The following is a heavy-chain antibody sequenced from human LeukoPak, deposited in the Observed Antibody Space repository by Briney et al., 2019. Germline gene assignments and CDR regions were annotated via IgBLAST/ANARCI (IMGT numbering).Heavy chain of an antibody. Sequence: SETLSLTCTVSGGSISSGGYYWSWIRQHPGKGLEWIGYIYYSGSTHYNPSLKSRVTISVDTSKNQFSLKLSSVTAADTAVYYCARGERYFDWLLGGFDYWGQGTLVTVSS. V-gene: IGHV4-31*03. D-gene: IGHD3-9*01. CDR2: IYYSGST. J-gene: IGHJ4*02. CDR3: ARGERYFDWLLGGFDY. CDR1: GGSISSGGYY.